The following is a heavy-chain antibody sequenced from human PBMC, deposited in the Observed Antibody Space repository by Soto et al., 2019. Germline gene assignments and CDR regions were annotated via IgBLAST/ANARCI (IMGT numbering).Heavy chain of an antibody. CDR1: GGTFSSYA. CDR2: IIPILGTA. Sequence: QVQLVQSGAEVKKPGSSVKVSCKASGGTFSSYAISWVRQAPGQGVEWMGGIIPILGTANYAQKFQGRVTITADESTSTAYMELSSLRSEDTAVYYCARRGGLERGRDYYYGMDVWGQGTTVTVSS. D-gene: IGHD1-1*01. J-gene: IGHJ6*02. V-gene: IGHV1-69*11. CDR3: ARRGGLERGRDYYYGMDV.